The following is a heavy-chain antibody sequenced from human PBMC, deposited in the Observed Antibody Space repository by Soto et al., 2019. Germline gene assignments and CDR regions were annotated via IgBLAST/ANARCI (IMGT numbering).Heavy chain of an antibody. Sequence: GGSLRLSCAASGFTVSSNYMSWVRQAPGKGLEWVSVIYSGGSTYYADSVKGRFTISRDNSKNTLYLQMNSLRAEDTAVYYCARDLSAVAGKHAFDIWGQGTMVTVSS. CDR2: IYSGGST. V-gene: IGHV3-66*01. D-gene: IGHD6-19*01. J-gene: IGHJ3*02. CDR3: ARDLSAVAGKHAFDI. CDR1: GFTVSSNY.